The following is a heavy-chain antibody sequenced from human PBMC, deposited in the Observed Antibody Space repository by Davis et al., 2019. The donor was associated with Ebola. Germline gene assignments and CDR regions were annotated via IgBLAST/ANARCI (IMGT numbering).Heavy chain of an antibody. V-gene: IGHV5-51*01. J-gene: IGHJ4*02. CDR2: IYPGDSDT. CDR3: ASGVVRYYFDY. D-gene: IGHD3-16*01. CDR1: GYIFTRNW. Sequence: GGSLRLSCKGSGYIFTRNWIGWVRQMPGKGLEWMGIIYPGDSDTRYSPSFQGQVTISADKSISTAYLQWSRLKASDTAMYYCASGVVRYYFDYWGQGTLVTVSS.